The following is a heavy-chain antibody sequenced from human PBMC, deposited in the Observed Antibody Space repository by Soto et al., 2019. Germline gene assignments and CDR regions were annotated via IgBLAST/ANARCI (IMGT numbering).Heavy chain of an antibody. D-gene: IGHD3-10*01. CDR1: GGSITSNY. V-gene: IGHV4-59*12. J-gene: IGHJ1*01. CDR3: ARGAPVFIQH. Sequence: SETLSLTCTVSGGSITSNYCNWIRQPPGKGLEWIGCIYYSGNTYYNPSLKSRGTISVDRSKNQFSLKLSSVTAADTAVYYCARGAPVFIQHLGQGTLVTVS. CDR2: IYYSGNT.